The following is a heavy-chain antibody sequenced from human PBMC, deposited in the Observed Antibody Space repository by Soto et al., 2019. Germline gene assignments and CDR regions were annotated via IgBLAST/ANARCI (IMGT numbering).Heavy chain of an antibody. D-gene: IGHD1-1*01. CDR3: ASWRDFEY. Sequence: QVQLVESGGGVVQPGRSLRLSCAASGFTFSSYAMHWVRQAPGKGLEWVAVISYDGSNKYYADSVKGRFTISRDNSKNTLYLQMNSRRAEDTAVYYCASWRDFEYRGQGSLVTVSS. CDR1: GFTFSSYA. J-gene: IGHJ4*02. CDR2: ISYDGSNK. V-gene: IGHV3-30-3*01.